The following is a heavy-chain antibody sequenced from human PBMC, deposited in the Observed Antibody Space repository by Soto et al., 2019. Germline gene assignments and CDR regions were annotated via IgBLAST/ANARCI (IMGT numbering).Heavy chain of an antibody. J-gene: IGHJ6*04. D-gene: IGHD5-12*01. Sequence: GGSLRLSCAASGFTFSSYGMHWVRQAPGKGLEWVAVIWYDGSNKYHADSVKGRFTISRDNSKNTLYLQMNSLRAEDTAVYYCARVGGYAFRYGMDVRGKGTTVTVSS. CDR1: GFTFSSYG. CDR2: IWYDGSNK. CDR3: ARVGGYAFRYGMDV. V-gene: IGHV3-33*01.